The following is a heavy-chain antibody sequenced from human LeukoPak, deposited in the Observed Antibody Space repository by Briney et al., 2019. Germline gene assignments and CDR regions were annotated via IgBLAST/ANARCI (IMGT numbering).Heavy chain of an antibody. CDR2: ISYDGSNK. CDR3: ARARGLLWFGEFHT. V-gene: IGHV3-30-3*01. Sequence: GGSLRLSCAASGFTFSSYAMHWVRQAPGKGLEWVAVISYDGSNKYYADSVKGRFTISRDNSKNTLYLQMNSLRAEDTAVYYCARARGLLWFGEFHTWGQGALVTVSS. J-gene: IGHJ5*02. CDR1: GFTFSSYA. D-gene: IGHD3-10*01.